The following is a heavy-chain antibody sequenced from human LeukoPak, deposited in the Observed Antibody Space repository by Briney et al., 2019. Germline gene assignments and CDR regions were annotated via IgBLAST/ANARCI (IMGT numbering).Heavy chain of an antibody. J-gene: IGHJ4*02. D-gene: IGHD2-15*01. CDR2: INPNSGGT. CDR1: GYTFTSYD. Sequence: GASVKVSCKASGYTFTSYDINWVRQAPGQGLEWMGWINPNSGGTNYAQKFQGRVTMTRDTSISTAYMELSRLRSDDTAVYYCARDPGVSSGTETVDYWGQGTLVTVSS. V-gene: IGHV1-2*02. CDR3: ARDPGVSSGTETVDY.